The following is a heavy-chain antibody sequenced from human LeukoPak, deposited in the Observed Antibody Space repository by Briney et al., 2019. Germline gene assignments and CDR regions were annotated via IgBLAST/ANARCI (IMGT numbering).Heavy chain of an antibody. CDR1: GGSFSGYY. CDR3: ARHPVDYYYDIHWFDP. D-gene: IGHD3-22*01. J-gene: IGHJ5*02. Sequence: SETLSLTCAVYGGSFSGYYWSWIRQPPGKGLEWIGEINHSGSTNYNPSLKSRVTISVDTSKNQFSLKLSSVTAADTAVYYCARHPVDYYYDIHWFDPWGQGTLVTVSS. CDR2: INHSGST. V-gene: IGHV4-34*01.